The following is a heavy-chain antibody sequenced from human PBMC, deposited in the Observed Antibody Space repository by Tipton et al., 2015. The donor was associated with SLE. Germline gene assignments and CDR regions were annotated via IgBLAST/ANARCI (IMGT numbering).Heavy chain of an antibody. D-gene: IGHD5-18*01. V-gene: IGHV1-46*03. CDR2: LNPRGGST. CDR3: ARAILRGYSYVDY. CDR1: GSPFPSPY. Sequence: QSGPEVKKLGASLKVSCRASGSPFPSPYMHWVRQAPGQGLEWMGILNPRGGSTSYAQKFQGRVTMTRDTSTSTVYMELSSLRPEDTAVYYCARAILRGYSYVDYWGQGTLVTVSS. J-gene: IGHJ4*02.